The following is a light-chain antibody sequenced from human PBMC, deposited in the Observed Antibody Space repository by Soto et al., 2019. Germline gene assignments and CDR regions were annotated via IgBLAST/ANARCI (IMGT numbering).Light chain of an antibody. J-gene: IGKJ5*01. Sequence: EIVMTQSPATLSVSPGERATLFCRTSHPLGNYLAWFQQKPGQAPRLLISGASTRASGIPARFSGSGSGTEFTLTISSLQSEDFALYYCQQYNNWPPITFGQGTRLENK. CDR2: GAS. CDR1: HPLGNY. V-gene: IGKV3-15*01. CDR3: QQYNNWPPIT.